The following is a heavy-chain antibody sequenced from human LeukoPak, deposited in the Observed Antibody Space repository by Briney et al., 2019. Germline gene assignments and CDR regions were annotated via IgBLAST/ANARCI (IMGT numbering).Heavy chain of an antibody. D-gene: IGHD2-2*01. Sequence: ASVKVSCKTSGYTFTSHGLSWVRQAPGQGLEWMGWISAYNGNTNYAQKLQGRVTMTTDTSTSTAYMELRSLRSDDTAVYYCVKDIVVVPAAKYYYYSMDVWGQGTTVTVSS. J-gene: IGHJ6*02. CDR3: VKDIVVVPAAKYYYYSMDV. CDR2: ISAYNGNT. CDR1: GYTFTSHG. V-gene: IGHV1-18*01.